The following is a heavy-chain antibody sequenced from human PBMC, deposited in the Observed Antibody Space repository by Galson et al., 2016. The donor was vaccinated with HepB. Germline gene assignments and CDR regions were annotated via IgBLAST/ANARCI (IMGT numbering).Heavy chain of an antibody. CDR3: AKSGFFGELDK. V-gene: IGHV3-23*01. Sequence: SLRLSCAASAGTFKNYAMNWVRQAPGKGLEWVAAIIGRGGRPSYEDSVRGRFTISRDKSKNTLFLRMNSVGVEDTAVYFCAKSGFFGELDKWGQGTGVVVSS. D-gene: IGHD3-10*01. CDR1: AGTFKNYA. J-gene: IGHJ4*02. CDR2: IIGRGGRP.